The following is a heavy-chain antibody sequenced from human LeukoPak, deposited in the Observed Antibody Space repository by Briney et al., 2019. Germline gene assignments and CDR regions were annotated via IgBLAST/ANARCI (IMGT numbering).Heavy chain of an antibody. D-gene: IGHD6-13*01. CDR3: AKAEGAAAGILPY. V-gene: IGHV1-46*01. CDR2: INPNDDNT. J-gene: IGHJ4*02. Sequence: ASVKVSCKASGYTFSNYYIHWVRQAPGQGLEWMGAINPNDDNTVYAQKFQGRVTMTRDTSTSTVYMELSSLRSEDTAVYYCAKAEGAAAGILPYWGQGTLVTVSS. CDR1: GYTFSNYY.